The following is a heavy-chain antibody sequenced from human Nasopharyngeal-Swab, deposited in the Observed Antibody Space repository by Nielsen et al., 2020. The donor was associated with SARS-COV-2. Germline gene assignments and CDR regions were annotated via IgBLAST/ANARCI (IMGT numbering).Heavy chain of an antibody. Sequence: VSVKVSCKASGYTFTGYYMHWVRQAPGQGLEWMGWINPNSGGTNYAQKFQGWVTMTRDTSISTAYMELSRLRSDDTAVYYCARGLYCSSTSCREIDYWGQGTLVTVSS. V-gene: IGHV1-2*04. CDR2: INPNSGGT. CDR1: GYTFTGYY. J-gene: IGHJ4*02. CDR3: ARGLYCSSTSCREIDY. D-gene: IGHD2-2*01.